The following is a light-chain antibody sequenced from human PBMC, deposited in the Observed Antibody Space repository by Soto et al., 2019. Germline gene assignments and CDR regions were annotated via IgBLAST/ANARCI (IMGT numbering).Light chain of an antibody. CDR1: QSLSNH. Sequence: EIVMTQSPATLSVSPGERTTLSCRASQSLSNHLAWYQQKPGQAPRLLIYFTSTRATGIPARFSGSGSGTDITLTISSLQSEDFAVYYCQQYNTWPLTFGGGTKVETK. CDR2: FTS. V-gene: IGKV3-15*01. CDR3: QQYNTWPLT. J-gene: IGKJ4*01.